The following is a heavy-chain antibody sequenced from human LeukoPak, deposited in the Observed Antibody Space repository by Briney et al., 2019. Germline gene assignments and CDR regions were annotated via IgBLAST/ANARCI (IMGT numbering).Heavy chain of an antibody. CDR3: ARYSSSWPPYWYFDL. CDR2: IYTSGST. V-gene: IGHV4-4*07. CDR1: GGSISSYY. D-gene: IGHD6-13*01. J-gene: IGHJ2*01. Sequence: NPSETLSLTCTVSGGSISSYYWSWIRQPAGKGLEWIGRIYTSGSTNYNPSLKSRVTMSVDTSKNQFSLKLSSVTAADTAVYYCARYSSSWPPYWYFDLWGRGTLVTVSS.